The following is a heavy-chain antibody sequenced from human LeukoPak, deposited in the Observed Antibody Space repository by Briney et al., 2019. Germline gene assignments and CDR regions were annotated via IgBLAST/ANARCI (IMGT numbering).Heavy chain of an antibody. D-gene: IGHD3-16*01. CDR2: VTPVNNSA. V-gene: IGHV1-69*08. CDR3: ARVNLRGSQSNRFDP. J-gene: IGHJ5*02. CDR1: VGACRRHI. Sequence: GASVTVSRTCSVGACRRHIFSWVRLAPAQGMEWMGRVTPVNNSAKYAHQFLDRLTITADTSTGTAYMDLSSLTPADTALYYSARVNLRGSQSNRFDPWGQGTLVIVSS.